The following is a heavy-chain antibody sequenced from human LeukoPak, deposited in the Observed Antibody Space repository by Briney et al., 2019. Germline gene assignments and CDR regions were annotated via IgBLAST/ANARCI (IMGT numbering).Heavy chain of an antibody. D-gene: IGHD3-16*02. CDR2: ISSSSSYI. J-gene: IGHJ4*02. Sequence: GGSLRLSCAASGFTFSSYSMNWVRQAPGKGLEWVSSISSSSSYIYYADSVKGRFTISRDNAKNSLYLQMNSLRAEDTAVYHCASAYYDYVWGSYRYTFDYWGQGTLVTVSS. V-gene: IGHV3-21*01. CDR3: ASAYYDYVWGSYRYTFDY. CDR1: GFTFSSYS.